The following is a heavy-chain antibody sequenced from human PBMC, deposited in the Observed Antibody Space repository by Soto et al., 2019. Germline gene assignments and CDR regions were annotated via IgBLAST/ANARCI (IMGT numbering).Heavy chain of an antibody. V-gene: IGHV3-30*14. CDR2: IAYDGTNI. J-gene: IGHJ4*02. D-gene: IGHD1-1*01. Sequence: GGSLRLSCAASGFTFSSYAMHWVRQAPGKGLEWVALIAYDGTNIYYADSVKGRFTISRDNSKNTLFLQMNSLRAEDTAVYYCARDDWNGPTLFDYRGQGTLVTVSS. CDR1: GFTFSSYA. CDR3: ARDDWNGPTLFDY.